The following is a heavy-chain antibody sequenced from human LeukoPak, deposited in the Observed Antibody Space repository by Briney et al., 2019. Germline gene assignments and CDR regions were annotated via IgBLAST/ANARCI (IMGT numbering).Heavy chain of an antibody. Sequence: GGSLRLSSAASGLHFSGTAMSWVRQAPGKGLEWVSAISHDGMNAYYADSVKGRFTISRDNSKKTVSLEMSSLTAADTGVYYCAKDGAQYSSGPECDPRGQGALVTVSP. CDR1: GLHFSGTA. CDR2: ISHDGMNA. V-gene: IGHV3-23*01. CDR3: AKDGAQYSSGPECDP. D-gene: IGHD6-19*01. J-gene: IGHJ5*02.